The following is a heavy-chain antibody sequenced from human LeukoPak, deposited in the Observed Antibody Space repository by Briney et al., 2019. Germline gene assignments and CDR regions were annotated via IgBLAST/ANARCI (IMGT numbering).Heavy chain of an antibody. CDR2: ISASGNT. V-gene: IGHV4-4*09. D-gene: IGHD1-26*01. CDR1: GASIPSSYY. CDR3: ARLTGGGSYWGYFDY. Sequence: PSETLSLTCTVSGASIPSSYYLSWIRQPPGKGLECIGYISASGNTNYNPSLKSRVTISVDTSKSQFSLNLSSVTAADTAIYYCARLTGGGSYWGYFDYWGQGNLVTVSS. J-gene: IGHJ4*02.